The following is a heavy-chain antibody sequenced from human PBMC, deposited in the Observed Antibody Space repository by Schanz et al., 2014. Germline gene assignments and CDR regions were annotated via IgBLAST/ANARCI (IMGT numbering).Heavy chain of an antibody. CDR1: GFAFSVYG. V-gene: IGHV3-30*19. CDR2: ISNDGSIK. J-gene: IGHJ4*02. Sequence: QVQMVESGGGVVQPGRSLRLSCAASGFAFSVYGMHWVRQAPGKGPEWVAVISNDGSIKYYADSVEGRFTISRDNSRNTLYLQMNSLRAEDTAVYYCAKDPSHGDYDYYFDYWGQGTLVTVSS. CDR3: AKDPSHGDYDYYFDY. D-gene: IGHD3-22*01.